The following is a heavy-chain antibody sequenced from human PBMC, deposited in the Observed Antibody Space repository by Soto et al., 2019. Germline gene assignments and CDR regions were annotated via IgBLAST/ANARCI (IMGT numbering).Heavy chain of an antibody. Sequence: SVKVSCKASGFTFTSSAVQWVRQARGQRLEWIGWIVVGSGNTNYAQKFQERVTITRDMATSTAYMELSSLRSEDTAVYYCAAPRIKNYYDSSGYYGMDVWGQGTTVTVSS. CDR2: IVVGSGNT. V-gene: IGHV1-58*01. CDR3: AAPRIKNYYDSSGYYGMDV. CDR1: GFTFTSSA. J-gene: IGHJ6*02. D-gene: IGHD3-22*01.